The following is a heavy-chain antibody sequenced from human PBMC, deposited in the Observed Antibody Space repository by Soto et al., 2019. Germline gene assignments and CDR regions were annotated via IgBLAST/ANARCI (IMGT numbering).Heavy chain of an antibody. D-gene: IGHD3-3*01. Sequence: QVQLVQSGAEVKKPGASVKVSCKASGYTFTSYGISWVRQAPGQGLEWMGWISAYNGNTNYAQKLQGRVTMTTDTSTSTAYMELRSLRSDDTAVYYCARDLRGDDFWSGYYDWFDPWGQGTLVTVSS. CDR2: ISAYNGNT. V-gene: IGHV1-18*01. CDR3: ARDLRGDDFWSGYYDWFDP. J-gene: IGHJ5*02. CDR1: GYTFTSYG.